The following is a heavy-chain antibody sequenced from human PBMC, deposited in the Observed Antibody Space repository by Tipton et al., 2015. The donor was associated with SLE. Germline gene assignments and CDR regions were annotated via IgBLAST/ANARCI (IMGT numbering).Heavy chain of an antibody. D-gene: IGHD1-7*01. CDR2: ITTDGRST. CDR3: ARDRGTRDLDH. J-gene: IGHJ4*02. Sequence: SLRLSCAASGFTFSTYWMYWVRQTPGKGLEWVSRITTDGRSTSYADSVKGRFTISRDNAQNTVYLQMNSLRAEDTAVYYCARDRGTRDLDHWGQGTLVTVSS. CDR1: GFTFSTYW. V-gene: IGHV3-74*01.